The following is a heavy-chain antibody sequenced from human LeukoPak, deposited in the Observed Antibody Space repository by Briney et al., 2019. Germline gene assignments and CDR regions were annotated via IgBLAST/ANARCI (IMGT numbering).Heavy chain of an antibody. Sequence: PSETLSLTCTVYGGSISSSSYYWGWIRQPPGKGLEWIGSIYYSGSTYYNPSLKSRVTISVDTSKNQFSLKLSSVTAADTAVYYCAGYCTNGVCPGAFDIWGQGTMVTVSS. CDR3: AGYCTNGVCPGAFDI. J-gene: IGHJ3*02. CDR2: IYYSGST. V-gene: IGHV4-39*01. CDR1: GGSISSSSYY. D-gene: IGHD2-8*01.